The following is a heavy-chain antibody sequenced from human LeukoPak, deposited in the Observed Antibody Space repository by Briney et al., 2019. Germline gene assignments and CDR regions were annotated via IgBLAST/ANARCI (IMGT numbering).Heavy chain of an antibody. V-gene: IGHV1-69*13. CDR3: ARGTPTVGAAPFDH. CDR1: GGIFSDYL. CDR2: IIPISGSA. Sequence: SVKVSCKASGGIFSDYLINWVRQAPGQGLEWIGGIIPISGSAYSAQKFRGRLTITADESTTTAYMELSSLTSEDTAVFYCARGTPTVGAAPFDHWGQGTLVTVSS. J-gene: IGHJ4*02. D-gene: IGHD2-15*01.